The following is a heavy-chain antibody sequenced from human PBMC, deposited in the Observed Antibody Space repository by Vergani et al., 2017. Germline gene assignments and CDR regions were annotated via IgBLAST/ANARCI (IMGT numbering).Heavy chain of an antibody. CDR3: AIGNNWLSSHPLAAFDI. D-gene: IGHD5-24*01. J-gene: IGHJ3*02. CDR1: GGTFSSYA. V-gene: IGHV1-69*13. Sequence: QVQLVQSGAEVKKPGSSVKVSCKASGGTFSSYAISWVRQAPGQGLEWMGRSIPIFGTANYAQKFQGRVTITADESTSTDYMELSSLRSEDTAVYYCAIGNNWLSSHPLAAFDIRGQGSMVTVSS. CDR2: SIPIFGTA.